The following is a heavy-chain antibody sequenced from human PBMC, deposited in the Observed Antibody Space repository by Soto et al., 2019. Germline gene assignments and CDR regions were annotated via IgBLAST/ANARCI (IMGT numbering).Heavy chain of an antibody. Sequence: EVQLLESGGGLVQPGGSLRLSCAASGFTFSSYAMSWVRQAPGKGLEWVSAISGSGGSTYYADSVKGRFTISRDNSKNTLDLQMNTLRAEDTAVYYCAKAIPVLAAPAAHFDYWGQGTLVTVSS. CDR1: GFTFSSYA. V-gene: IGHV3-23*01. CDR3: AKAIPVLAAPAAHFDY. CDR2: ISGSGGST. J-gene: IGHJ4*02. D-gene: IGHD2-15*01.